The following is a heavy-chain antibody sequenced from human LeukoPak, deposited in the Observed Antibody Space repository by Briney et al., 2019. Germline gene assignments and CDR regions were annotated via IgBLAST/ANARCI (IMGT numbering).Heavy chain of an antibody. J-gene: IGHJ6*03. CDR3: ARDRFDDSSGYYYHYYYYMDV. Sequence: SETLSLTCAVYGGSFSGYYWSWIRQPPGKGLEWIGEINHSGSTNYNPSLKSRVTISVDTSKNQFSLKLSSVTAADTAVYYCARDRFDDSSGYYYHYYYYMDVWGKGTTVTVSS. CDR2: INHSGST. D-gene: IGHD3-22*01. CDR1: GGSFSGYY. V-gene: IGHV4-34*01.